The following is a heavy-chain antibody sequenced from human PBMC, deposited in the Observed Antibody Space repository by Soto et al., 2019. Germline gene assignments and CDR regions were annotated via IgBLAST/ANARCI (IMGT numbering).Heavy chain of an antibody. CDR3: AREGSTGGFDY. V-gene: IGHV4-59*01. CDR2: IYYSGST. D-gene: IGHD2-8*02. CDR1: GGSISSYY. Sequence: QVQLQESGPGLVKPSETLSLTCTVSGGSISSYYWSWIRQPPGKGLEWIAYIYYSGSTKYNPSLKSRVTISLGTSKNQFALKLNSVTAADTAVYYCAREGSTGGFDYWGQGNMVTVSS. J-gene: IGHJ4*02.